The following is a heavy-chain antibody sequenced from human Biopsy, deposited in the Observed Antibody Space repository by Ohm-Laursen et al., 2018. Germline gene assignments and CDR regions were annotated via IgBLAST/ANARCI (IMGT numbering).Heavy chain of an antibody. CDR3: AGLVTGFIDP. J-gene: IGHJ5*02. D-gene: IGHD3-9*01. CDR2: MYYSGST. V-gene: IGHV4-31*03. CDR1: GGSISSGGYY. Sequence: TLSLTCTVSGGSISSGGYYWGWIRQPPGKGLEWIGHMYYSGSTYYNPSLKSRITISVDTSKNQFSLKLSSVTAADSAVYYCAGLVTGFIDPWGQGTLVTVSS.